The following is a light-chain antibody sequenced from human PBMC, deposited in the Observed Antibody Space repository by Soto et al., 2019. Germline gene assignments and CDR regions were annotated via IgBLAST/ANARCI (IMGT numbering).Light chain of an antibody. V-gene: IGLV2-14*01. J-gene: IGLJ1*01. CDR3: TSYRSGRILYV. CDR2: EVR. CDR1: SSDVGDYNY. Sequence: QSALTQPASVSGSPGQSITISCTGTSSDVGDYNYVSWYQHHPGKAPKLMIYEVRNRPSGVSNRFSGSKSGNTASLTISGLQAEDEADYYCTSYRSGRILYVFGTGTQLTVL.